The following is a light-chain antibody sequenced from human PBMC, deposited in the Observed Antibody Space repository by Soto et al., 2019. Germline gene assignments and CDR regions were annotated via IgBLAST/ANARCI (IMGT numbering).Light chain of an antibody. J-gene: IGKJ4*01. Sequence: EIVLTQSPGTLSLSPGERATLSCRASQSVSSSYLAWYQQKPGQAPRLLIYGASIRATGIPDRFSGSGSVTDFTLTISRLEPEDFAVYYCQQYGSSPRTFGGGTKVEMK. CDR1: QSVSSSY. CDR3: QQYGSSPRT. V-gene: IGKV3-20*01. CDR2: GAS.